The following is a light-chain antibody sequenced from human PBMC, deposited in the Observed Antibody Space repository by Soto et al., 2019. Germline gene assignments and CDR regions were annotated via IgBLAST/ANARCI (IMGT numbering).Light chain of an antibody. V-gene: IGKV3-15*01. CDR2: GAS. CDR1: QSVSSN. Sequence: EIVMTQSPATLSVSPGERATLSCRASQSVSSNLGWYQQKPGQAPRLLISGASTRTTGIPARFSGSGSGTEFTLTISSLQAEDFAVYYCQQYNNWPRTFGQGTKLEIK. J-gene: IGKJ2*01. CDR3: QQYNNWPRT.